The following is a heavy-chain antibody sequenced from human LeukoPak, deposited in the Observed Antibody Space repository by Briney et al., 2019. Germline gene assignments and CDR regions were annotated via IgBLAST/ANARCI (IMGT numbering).Heavy chain of an antibody. D-gene: IGHD3-22*01. CDR3: ARDAYDSSGYPFDY. Sequence: GGSLGLSCAASGFTFSSYSMNWVRQAPGKGLEWVSSISSSSSYIYYADSVKGRFTISRDNAKNSLYLQMNSLRAEDTAVYYCARDAYDSSGYPFDYWGQGTLVTVSS. J-gene: IGHJ4*02. V-gene: IGHV3-21*01. CDR2: ISSSSSYI. CDR1: GFTFSSYS.